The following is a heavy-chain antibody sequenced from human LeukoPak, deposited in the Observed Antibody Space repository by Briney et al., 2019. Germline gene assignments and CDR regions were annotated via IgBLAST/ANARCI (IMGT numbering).Heavy chain of an antibody. CDR1: GGSYSGYY. V-gene: IGHV4-34*01. D-gene: IGHD3-22*01. J-gene: IGHJ3*02. CDR2: INHSGST. CDR3: ARTTMIVISDAFDI. Sequence: PSETLSLTCAVYGGSYSGYYWSWIRQPPGKGLEWIGEINHSGSTNYNPSLKSRVTISVDTSKNQFSLKLSSVTAADTAVYYCARTTMIVISDAFDIWGQGTMVTVSS.